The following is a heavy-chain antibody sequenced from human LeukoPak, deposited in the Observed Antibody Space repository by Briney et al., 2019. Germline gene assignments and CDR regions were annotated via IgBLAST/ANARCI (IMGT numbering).Heavy chain of an antibody. CDR3: AKARSGDWPNLLFDH. J-gene: IGHJ4*02. D-gene: IGHD3/OR15-3a*01. CDR1: GYTFSGYY. Sequence: ASVKVSCKASGYTFSGYYVHWVRQAPGQGLEWMGWILPHSGDTKYSQNFQGRPTMNGDTSISRAYMELSRLKSDDTAIFYCAKARSGDWPNLLFDHWGQGTLVTVSS. CDR2: ILPHSGDT. V-gene: IGHV1-2*02.